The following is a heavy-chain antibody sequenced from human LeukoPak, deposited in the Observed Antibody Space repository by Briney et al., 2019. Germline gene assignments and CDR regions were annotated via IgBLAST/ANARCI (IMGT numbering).Heavy chain of an antibody. D-gene: IGHD1-1*01. V-gene: IGHV3-30*01. CDR1: GFTLGLYA. J-gene: IGHJ6*03. Sequence: GRSLRLSCAASGFTLGLYAMHWVRQAPGKGLEWVAVISYDGRHQYYADSVEGRFTISRDSSRSTVDLQMNSLRGEDTALYYCARDQGDAGTRIKRDGHYMDVWGKGTTVTVSS. CDR3: ARDQGDAGTRIKRDGHYMDV. CDR2: ISYDGRHQ.